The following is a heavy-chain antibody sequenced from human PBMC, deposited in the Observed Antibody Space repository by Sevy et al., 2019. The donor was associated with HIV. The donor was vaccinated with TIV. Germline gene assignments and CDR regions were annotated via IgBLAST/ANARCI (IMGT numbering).Heavy chain of an antibody. V-gene: IGHV3-21*01. J-gene: IGHJ3*01. CDR2: ISSSANYI. D-gene: IGHD3-10*01. CDR3: ARPYFSGSCEAFDF. CDR1: GFTFNTYT. Sequence: GGSLRLSCAASGFTFNTYTMNWVRQAPGEGLEWVSSISSSANYIYYADSVKGRFTISRDNAKNSLFLQMNNLRAEDTAVYYCARPYFSGSCEAFDFWGQGTMVTVSS.